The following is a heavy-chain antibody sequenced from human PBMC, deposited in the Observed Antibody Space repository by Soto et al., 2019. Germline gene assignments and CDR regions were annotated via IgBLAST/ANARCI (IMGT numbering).Heavy chain of an antibody. V-gene: IGHV1-69*06. CDR2: IIPIFGTA. CDR3: ARDLLDRIAGATNWFDP. J-gene: IGHJ5*02. Sequence: EASVKVSCKASGGTFSSYAISWVRQAPGQGLEWMGGIIPIFGTANYAQKFQGRVTITADKSTSTAYMELSSLRSEDTAVYYCARDLLDRIAGATNWFDPWGQGXLVTVSS. CDR1: GGTFSSYA. D-gene: IGHD1-26*01.